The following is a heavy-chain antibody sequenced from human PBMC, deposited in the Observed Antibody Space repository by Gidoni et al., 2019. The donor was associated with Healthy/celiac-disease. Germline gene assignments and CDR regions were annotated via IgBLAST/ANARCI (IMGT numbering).Heavy chain of an antibody. J-gene: IGHJ6*02. D-gene: IGHD3-10*01. CDR1: GGTFSSYA. V-gene: IGHV1-69*01. CDR3: ARDRGGVRLLWFGELWVKGHYYYGMDV. Sequence: GSSVKVSCKASGGTFSSYAISWVRQAPGQGLEWMGGIIPIFGTANYAQKFQGRVTITADESTSTAYMELSSLRSEDTAVYYCARDRGGVRLLWFGELWVKGHYYYGMDVWGQGTTVTVSS. CDR2: IIPIFGTA.